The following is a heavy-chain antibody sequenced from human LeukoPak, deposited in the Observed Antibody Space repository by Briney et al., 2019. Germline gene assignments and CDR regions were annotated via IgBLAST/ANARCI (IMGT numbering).Heavy chain of an antibody. CDR2: ISYDGSNK. D-gene: IGHD3-10*01. J-gene: IGHJ4*02. CDR1: GFTSSSYG. CDR3: AKDREVWFGELLPSSLDY. Sequence: GRSLRLSCAASGFTSSSYGMHWVRQAPGKGLEWVAVISYDGSNKYYADSVKGRFTISRDNSKNTLYLQMNSLRAEDTAVYYCAKDREVWFGELLPSSLDYWGQGTLVTVSS. V-gene: IGHV3-30*18.